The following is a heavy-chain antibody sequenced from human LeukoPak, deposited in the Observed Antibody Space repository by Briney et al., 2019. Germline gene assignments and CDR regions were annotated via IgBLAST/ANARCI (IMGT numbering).Heavy chain of an antibody. Sequence: WVSVFCGASGGTFSSYAISWVRQAPGGGREWMGGIIPIFGRANYAQKLQGRVTIPTDESTSTAYRELSSLRSEDTAVYYCARGLIVGANLYYMDVWGKGTTVTVSS. J-gene: IGHJ6*03. V-gene: IGHV1-69*05. D-gene: IGHD1-26*01. CDR2: IIPIFGRA. CDR1: GGTFSSYA. CDR3: ARGLIVGANLYYMDV.